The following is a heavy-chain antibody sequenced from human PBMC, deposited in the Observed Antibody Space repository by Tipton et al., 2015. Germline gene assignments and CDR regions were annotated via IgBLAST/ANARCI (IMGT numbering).Heavy chain of an antibody. D-gene: IGHD3-9*01. CDR1: SDSISKYY. CDR3: ACQDYDSLTRDYQTVDY. V-gene: IGHV4-59*04. J-gene: IGHJ4*02. Sequence: GLVKPSETLSLTCSVSSDSISKYYWSWIRQPPGKELEWIGYIQYSGSTYYNPSLKSRVTMSRDTSKNQFSLKLTSVTAADTAVYYCACQDYDSLTRDYQTVDYWGQGTLVTVSS. CDR2: IQYSGST.